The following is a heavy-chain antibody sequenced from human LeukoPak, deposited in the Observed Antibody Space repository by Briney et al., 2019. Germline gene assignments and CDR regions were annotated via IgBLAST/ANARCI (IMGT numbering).Heavy chain of an antibody. CDR3: ARDWPGISLHFDL. V-gene: IGHV1-2*02. Sequence: PRASVTVSCKASGFTFNAYYIHWVRQAPGQGLEWMGWINPNTGDTNFAQKFQGRVATTRDTSLSTAYMDLSRLTSDDTAVYYCARDWPGISLHFDLWGRGTLITVSS. CDR1: GFTFNAYY. CDR2: INPNTGDT. J-gene: IGHJ2*01. D-gene: IGHD2-15*01.